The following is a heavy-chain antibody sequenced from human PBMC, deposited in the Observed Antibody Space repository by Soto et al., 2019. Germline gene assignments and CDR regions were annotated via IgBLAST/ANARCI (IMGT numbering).Heavy chain of an antibody. J-gene: IGHJ3*01. Sequence: ETLSLTCSVSGGSISSSSYFWGWIRQPPGKGLEWVSYIGIGSSTKYYADSVKGRFTISRDNAKNSLYLQMNSLRAEDTAVYYCARDQLYYNDISGTPLNAFDVWGQGTMVTVSS. D-gene: IGHD3-22*01. V-gene: IGHV3-48*01. CDR1: GGSISSSSYF. CDR3: ARDQLYYNDISGTPLNAFDV. CDR2: IGIGSSTK.